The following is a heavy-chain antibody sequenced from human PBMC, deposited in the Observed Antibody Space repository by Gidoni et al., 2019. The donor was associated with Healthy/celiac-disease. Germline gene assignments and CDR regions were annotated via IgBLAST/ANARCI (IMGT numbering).Heavy chain of an antibody. CDR3: ARGPRQRLVKYGMDV. Sequence: QVQLQQWGAGLLKPSETLSLTCAVYGGSFSGYYWSWIRQPPGKGLEWIGEINHSGSTNYNPSLKSRVTISVDTSKNQFSLKLSSVTAADTAVYYCARGPRQRLVKYGMDVWGQGTTVTVSS. CDR2: INHSGST. CDR1: GGSFSGYY. D-gene: IGHD6-19*01. J-gene: IGHJ6*02. V-gene: IGHV4-34*01.